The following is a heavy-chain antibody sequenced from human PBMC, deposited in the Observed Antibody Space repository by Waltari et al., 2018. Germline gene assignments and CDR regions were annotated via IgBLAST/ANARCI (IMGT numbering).Heavy chain of an antibody. CDR1: GGSISSGTCY. V-gene: IGHV4-39*01. CDR3: ARYYFGSGSSHFDY. J-gene: IGHJ4*02. D-gene: IGHD3-10*01. Sequence: QLQLQESGPGLVKPSETLSLPCPVSGGSISSGTCYWAWIRQPPGKGLEWIGNIYYRGNTYYRQSLKSRVTISVDTSKNQFSLKLSSVTAADTAVYYCARYYFGSGSSHFDYWGQGTLLTVSS. CDR2: IYYRGNT.